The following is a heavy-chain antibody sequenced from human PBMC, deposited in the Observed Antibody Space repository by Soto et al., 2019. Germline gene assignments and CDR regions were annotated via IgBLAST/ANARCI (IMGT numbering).Heavy chain of an antibody. Sequence: DVRLLESGGGLVQPGGSLKLYCAASGFTFSDYAMNWVRQAPGKGLEWVSAIGGVGGDTYYAASVKGRFTVSRDNSKNTLYLQMNNLRAEDTAVYYCARDAVPYNGRWDWFDPWGQGTLVTVSS. J-gene: IGHJ5*02. CDR2: IGGVGGDT. CDR1: GFTFSDYA. D-gene: IGHD1-20*01. V-gene: IGHV3-23*01. CDR3: ARDAVPYNGRWDWFDP.